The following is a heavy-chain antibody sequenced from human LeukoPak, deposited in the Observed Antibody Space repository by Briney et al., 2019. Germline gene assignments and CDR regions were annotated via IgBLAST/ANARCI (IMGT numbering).Heavy chain of an antibody. CDR1: GFTFSSYG. V-gene: IGHV3-7*01. J-gene: IGHJ4*02. D-gene: IGHD1-14*01. CDR3: ARAPTNNVDY. Sequence: PGRSLRLSCAASGFTFSSYGLHWVRQAPGKGPEWVANIKQDGSEKYYVDSVKGRFTISRDNAKNSLYLQMNSLRAEDTAAYYCARAPTNNVDYWGQGTLVTVSS. CDR2: IKQDGSEK.